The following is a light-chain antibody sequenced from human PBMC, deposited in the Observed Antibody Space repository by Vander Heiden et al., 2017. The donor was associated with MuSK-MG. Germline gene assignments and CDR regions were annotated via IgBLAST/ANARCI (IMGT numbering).Light chain of an antibody. CDR1: QSIATY. Sequence: DIQMTQSPSSLSASVGDRVTTTCRASQSIATYLNWYQQKPGKPPKLLIYAASSLQSGVPSRFSGSGSGTDFTLTISSLQPEDFATYYCQQSFDTPYTFGQGTKLEIK. CDR2: AAS. J-gene: IGKJ2*01. CDR3: QQSFDTPYT. V-gene: IGKV1-39*01.